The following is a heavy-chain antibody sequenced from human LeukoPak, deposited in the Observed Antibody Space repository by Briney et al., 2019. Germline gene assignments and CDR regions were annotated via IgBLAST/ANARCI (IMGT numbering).Heavy chain of an antibody. V-gene: IGHV4-39*07. Sequence: PSETLSLTCTVSGASISSSSYYWGWIRQPPGKGLEWIGSIYYSGSTNYNPSLKSRVTISVDTSKNQFSLKLSSVTAADTAVYYCARGGRDFGAPAWRQIRNWFDPWGQGTLVTVSS. D-gene: IGHD3-10*01. CDR1: GASISSSSYY. CDR3: ARGGRDFGAPAWRQIRNWFDP. J-gene: IGHJ5*02. CDR2: IYYSGST.